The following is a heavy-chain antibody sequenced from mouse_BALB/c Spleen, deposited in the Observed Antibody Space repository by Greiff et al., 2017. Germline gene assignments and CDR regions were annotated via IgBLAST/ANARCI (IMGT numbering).Heavy chain of an antibody. Sequence: EVQLQQSGPELVKPGASVKISCKASGYSFTGYYMHWVKQSHVKSLEWIGRINPYNGATSYNQNFKDKASLTVDKSSSTAYMELHSLTSEDSAVYYCASFLLRSMDYWGQGTSVTVSS. CDR3: ASFLLRSMDY. CDR1: GYSFTGYY. D-gene: IGHD1-1*01. CDR2: INPYNGAT. J-gene: IGHJ4*01. V-gene: IGHV1-31*01.